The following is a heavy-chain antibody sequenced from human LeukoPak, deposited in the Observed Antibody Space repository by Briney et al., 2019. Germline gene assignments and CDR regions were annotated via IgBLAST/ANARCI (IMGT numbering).Heavy chain of an antibody. CDR1: GYTFTGYY. CDR2: INPNSGGT. CDR3: ARDNLGYSSSWGSDAFDI. J-gene: IGHJ3*02. V-gene: IGHV1-2*02. D-gene: IGHD6-13*01. Sequence: ASVTVSCKASGYTFTGYYMHWVRQAPGQGLEWMGWINPNSGGTNYAQKFQGRVTMTRDTSISTAYMELSRLRSDDTAVYYCARDNLGYSSSWGSDAFDIWGQGTMVTVSS.